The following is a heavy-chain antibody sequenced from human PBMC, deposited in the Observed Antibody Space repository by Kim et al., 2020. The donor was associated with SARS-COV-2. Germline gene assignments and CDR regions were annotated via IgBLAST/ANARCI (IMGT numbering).Heavy chain of an antibody. CDR3: VRDLPRFMITFGGVIDLGYYYYGMDV. D-gene: IGHD3-16*02. V-gene: IGHV3-7*01. CDR2: IKQDGSEK. Sequence: GGSLRLSCAASGFTFSIYWMSWVRQAPGKVLEWVANIKQDGSEKYYVYSVNGRFTISRDNAKNSLYLQMNSLRAEDTAVYYCVRDLPRFMITFGGVIDLGYYYYGMDVWGKGTTVTVAS. J-gene: IGHJ6*04. CDR1: GFTFSIYW.